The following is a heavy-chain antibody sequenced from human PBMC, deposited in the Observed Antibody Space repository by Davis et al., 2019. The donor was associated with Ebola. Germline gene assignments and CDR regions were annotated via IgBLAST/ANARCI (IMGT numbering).Heavy chain of an antibody. D-gene: IGHD3-3*01. J-gene: IGHJ4*02. Sequence: GSLRLSCAASGFTFSSYSMNWVRQAPGKGLEWVSSISSSSSYIYYADSVKGRFTISRDNAKNSLYLQMNSLRAEDTAVYYCARDSNDFWSGYYQYYFDYWGQGTLVTVSS. CDR2: ISSSSSYI. CDR3: ARDSNDFWSGYYQYYFDY. CDR1: GFTFSSYS. V-gene: IGHV3-21*01.